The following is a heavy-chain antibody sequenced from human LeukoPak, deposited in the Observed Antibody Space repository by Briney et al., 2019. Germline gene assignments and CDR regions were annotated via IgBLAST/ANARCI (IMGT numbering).Heavy chain of an antibody. CDR3: ARDSVSTTTAAGIDY. CDR1: GYTFTNYG. D-gene: IGHD5/OR15-5a*01. J-gene: IGHJ4*02. Sequence: VASVKVSCKASGYTFTNYGISWVRQAPGQGLEWMGWISAYSGYTHYAQKIQGRVTVTTEASTSTAYMELKSLTAYDTAVYYCARDSVSTTTAAGIDYWGQGTLVTVSS. V-gene: IGHV1-18*01. CDR2: ISAYSGYT.